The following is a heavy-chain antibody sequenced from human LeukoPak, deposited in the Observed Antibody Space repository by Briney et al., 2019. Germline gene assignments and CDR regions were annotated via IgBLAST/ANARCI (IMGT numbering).Heavy chain of an antibody. CDR3: ARDQYYDTSGYSRGFDY. CDR2: ISYDEKNK. V-gene: IGHV3-30*04. CDR1: GFTFSGYA. Sequence: GRSLRLSCAASGFTFSGYAMHWVRQAAGKGLEWVAVISYDEKNKYYADSVKGRFTISRDNSKNTLYVQMNSLRAEDTAVYYCARDQYYDTSGYSRGFDYWGQGTLVTVSS. D-gene: IGHD3-22*01. J-gene: IGHJ4*02.